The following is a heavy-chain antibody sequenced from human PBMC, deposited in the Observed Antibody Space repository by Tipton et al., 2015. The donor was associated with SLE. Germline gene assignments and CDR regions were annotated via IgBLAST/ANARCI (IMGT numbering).Heavy chain of an antibody. J-gene: IGHJ4*02. D-gene: IGHD2-8*02. Sequence: SLRLSCAASGFNFRSYGMHWVRQAPGKGLEWVAVMSYDGSNEKYADSVKGRFTISRDNSKNTLYLQMNSLRVEDTAEYYCASWSFWGQGTLVTVSS. V-gene: IGHV3-33*05. CDR3: ASWSF. CDR2: MSYDGSNE. CDR1: GFNFRSYG.